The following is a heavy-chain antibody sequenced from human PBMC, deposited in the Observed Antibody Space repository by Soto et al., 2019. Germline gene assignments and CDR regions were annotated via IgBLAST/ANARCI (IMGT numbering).Heavy chain of an antibody. CDR1: GFTFSSYA. J-gene: IGHJ4*02. CDR3: ARGITMVRGVIIDYFDY. CDR2: ISGSGGST. D-gene: IGHD3-10*01. Sequence: PGGSLRLSCAASGFTFSSYAMSWVRQAPGKGLEWVSAISGSGGSTYYADSVKGRFTISRENAKNPLYLQMNSLRAGDTAVYYCARGITMVRGVIIDYFDYWGQGT. V-gene: IGHV3-23*01.